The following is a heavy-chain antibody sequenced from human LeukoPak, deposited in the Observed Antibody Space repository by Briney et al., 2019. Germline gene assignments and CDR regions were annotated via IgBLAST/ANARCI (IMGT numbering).Heavy chain of an antibody. J-gene: IGHJ6*03. CDR2: IYYSGST. Sequence: SETLSLTCTVSGGSISSYYWSWIRQPPGKGLEWIGYIYYSGSTNYNPSLKSRVTISVGTSKNQFSLKLSSVTAADTAVYYCARVRDSSGYDYYYYMDVWGKGTTVTLSS. D-gene: IGHD3-22*01. V-gene: IGHV4-59*01. CDR3: ARVRDSSGYDYYYYMDV. CDR1: GGSISSYY.